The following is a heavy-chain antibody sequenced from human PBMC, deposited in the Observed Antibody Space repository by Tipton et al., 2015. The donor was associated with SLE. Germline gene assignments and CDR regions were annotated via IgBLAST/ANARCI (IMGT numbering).Heavy chain of an antibody. CDR1: GGFISDFY. D-gene: IGHD2-2*01. CDR2: IFYSGSA. J-gene: IGHJ6*03. V-gene: IGHV4-59*08. Sequence: TLSLTCTVSGGFISDFYWTWIRQSPGNSLEWIGHIFYSGSADYNPSLKKRATISVDTSKNQFSLKLTSVTAADTAVYYCARHKSGSPMPHYHYMDVWGEGTTVTVSS. CDR3: ARHKSGSPMPHYHYMDV.